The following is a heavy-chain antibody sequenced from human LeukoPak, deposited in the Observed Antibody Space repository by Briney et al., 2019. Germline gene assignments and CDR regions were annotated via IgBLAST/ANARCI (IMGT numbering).Heavy chain of an antibody. V-gene: IGHV4-59*01. D-gene: IGHD3-10*01. CDR3: ARDQWVRGVTL. Sequence: SETLSLTCTVSGGSISSYYWSWIRQPPGKGLEWIGYIYYSGSTNYNPSLKSRVTISVDTSKNQFSLKLSSVTAADTAVYYCARDQWVRGVTLWGQGTLVAVSS. CDR2: IYYSGST. CDR1: GGSISSYY. J-gene: IGHJ4*02.